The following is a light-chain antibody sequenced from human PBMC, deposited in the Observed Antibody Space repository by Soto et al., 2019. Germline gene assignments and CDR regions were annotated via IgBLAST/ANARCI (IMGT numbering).Light chain of an antibody. CDR3: SSYTSSSTWV. V-gene: IGLV2-14*01. Sequence: QSVLTQPASVSGSPGQSITISCTGTSSGVGGYNYVSWYQHHPGKAPKFMIYEVSNRPSGVSNRFSGSKSGNTASLTISGLQAEDEADYYCSSYTSSSTWVFGGGTKLTVL. CDR2: EVS. CDR1: SSGVGGYNY. J-gene: IGLJ3*02.